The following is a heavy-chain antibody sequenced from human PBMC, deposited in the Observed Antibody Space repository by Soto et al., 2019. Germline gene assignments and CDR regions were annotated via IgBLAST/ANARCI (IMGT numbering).Heavy chain of an antibody. D-gene: IGHD2-2*01. CDR3: ARELLGYCSSTSCYEVD. CDR1: GGTFSSYV. V-gene: IGHV1-69*01. CDR2: IIPIFGTA. Sequence: QVQLVQSGAEVKKPGSSVKVSCKASGGTFSSYVISWVRQAPGQGLEWMGGIIPIFGTANYAQKFQGRVTITADESTSTAYMELSSLRSEDTAVYYCARELLGYCSSTSCYEVDWGQGTLVTVSS. J-gene: IGHJ4*02.